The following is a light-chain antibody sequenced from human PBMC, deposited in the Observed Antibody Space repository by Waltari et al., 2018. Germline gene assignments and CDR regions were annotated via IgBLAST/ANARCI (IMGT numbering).Light chain of an antibody. CDR3: QQYGSSPRT. J-gene: IGKJ1*01. V-gene: IGKV3-20*01. CDR1: QSVSSSY. CDR2: GAS. Sequence: EIVLTQSPGTLSLSPGERATLSCRASQSVSSSYLAWYQQKPGQAPRLRIYGASSRATGFPDRFSGSGSGTVFTLNISRLEPEEFAVYYWQQYGSSPRTFGQGTKVEI.